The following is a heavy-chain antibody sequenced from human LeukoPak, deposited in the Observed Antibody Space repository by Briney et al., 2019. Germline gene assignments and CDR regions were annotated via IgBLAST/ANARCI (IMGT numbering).Heavy chain of an antibody. CDR3: AKIGVSGHWYFDL. Sequence: PGGSLRLSCTASESTFSSFPMSWVRQAPGRGLEWISSISSSGSHIYYADSPKGRFTVSRGSAKNSLYVQMNSLRAEDTAVYYCAKIGVSGHWYFDLWGRGTLVTVSS. CDR2: ISSSGSHI. V-gene: IGHV3-21*01. J-gene: IGHJ2*01. CDR1: ESTFSSFP. D-gene: IGHD5/OR15-5a*01.